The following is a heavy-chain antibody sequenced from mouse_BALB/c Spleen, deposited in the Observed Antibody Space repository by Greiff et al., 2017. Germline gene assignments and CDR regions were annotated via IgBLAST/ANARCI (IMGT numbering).Heavy chain of an antibody. J-gene: IGHJ3*01. CDR3: ARDRTVTWFAY. CDR1: GFTFSDYY. CDR2: ISDGGSYT. V-gene: IGHV5-4*02. D-gene: IGHD4-1*01. Sequence: DVHLVESGGGLVKPGGSLNLSCAASGFTFSDYYMYWVIQHPEKRLEWVATISDGGSYTYYPDSVKGRFTISRNNAKNNLYLQMSSLKSEDTAMYYGARDRTVTWFAYWGQGTLVTVSA.